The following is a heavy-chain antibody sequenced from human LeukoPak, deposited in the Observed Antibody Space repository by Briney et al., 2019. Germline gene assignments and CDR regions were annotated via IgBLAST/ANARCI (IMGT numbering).Heavy chain of an antibody. D-gene: IGHD3-10*01. Sequence: SETLSLTCTVSGGSISSGDYYWSWIRQPPGKGLEWIGYIYYSGSTYYNPSLKSRVTISVDTSKNQFSLKLRSVTAADTAVYYCARGPRLGYYYGSGTWVFDYWGQGTLVTVSS. CDR3: ARGPRLGYYYGSGTWVFDY. J-gene: IGHJ4*02. V-gene: IGHV4-30-4*01. CDR2: IYYSGST. CDR1: GGSISSGDYY.